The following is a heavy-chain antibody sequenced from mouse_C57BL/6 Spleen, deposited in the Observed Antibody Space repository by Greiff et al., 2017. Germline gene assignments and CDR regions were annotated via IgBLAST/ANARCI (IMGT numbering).Heavy chain of an antibody. CDR2: IHPTSGST. V-gene: IGHV1-64*01. CDR3: AREYGSSFAMDY. CDR1: GYTFTSYW. D-gene: IGHD1-1*01. J-gene: IGHJ4*01. Sequence: QVQLQQPGAELVKPGASVTLSCKASGYTFTSYWMNWVKQRPGQGLEWIGMIHPTSGSTNYNEKFKSKATLTVDKSSSPAYMQLSSLTSEDSAVCYSAREYGSSFAMDYWGQGTTVTVAS.